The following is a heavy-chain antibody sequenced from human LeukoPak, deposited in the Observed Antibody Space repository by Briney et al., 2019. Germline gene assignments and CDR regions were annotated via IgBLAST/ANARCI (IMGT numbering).Heavy chain of an antibody. J-gene: IGHJ5*02. Sequence: ASVKVSCKASGYTFTSYGISWVRQAPGQGLEWMGWISAYNGKTNYAQKLQGRVTMTTDTSTSTAYMELRSLRSDDTAVYYCARDGEGYCSSTSCYTVYNWFDPWGQGTLVTVSS. V-gene: IGHV1-18*01. CDR2: ISAYNGKT. D-gene: IGHD2-2*02. CDR3: ARDGEGYCSSTSCYTVYNWFDP. CDR1: GYTFTSYG.